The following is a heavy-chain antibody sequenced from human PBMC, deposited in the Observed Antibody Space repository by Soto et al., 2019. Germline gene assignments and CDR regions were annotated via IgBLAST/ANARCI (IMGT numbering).Heavy chain of an antibody. Sequence: SLTCTVSGGSISSSSYYWGWIRQPPGKGLEWIGSIYYSGSTYYNPSLKSRVTISVDTSKNQFSLKLSSVTAADTAVYYCARGLMTYYDFWSGYYHRWFDPWGQGTLVTVSS. CDR1: GGSISSSSYY. V-gene: IGHV4-39*01. D-gene: IGHD3-3*01. J-gene: IGHJ5*02. CDR2: IYYSGST. CDR3: ARGLMTYYDFWSGYYHRWFDP.